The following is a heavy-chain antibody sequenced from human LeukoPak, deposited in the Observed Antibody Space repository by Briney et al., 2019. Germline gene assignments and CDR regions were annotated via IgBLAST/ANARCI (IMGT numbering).Heavy chain of an antibody. Sequence: PGGSLRLSCAASGFTFSSYSVNWVRQAPGKGLEWVANIKLDGSEKNYVDSVKGRFTISRDNTKNSLYLQMNSLRAEDTAVFYCARDQYDTWSRRGNFDSWGQGTLVIVSS. CDR2: IKLDGSEK. J-gene: IGHJ4*02. D-gene: IGHD3-3*01. CDR1: GFTFSSYS. CDR3: ARDQYDTWSRRGNFDS. V-gene: IGHV3-7*03.